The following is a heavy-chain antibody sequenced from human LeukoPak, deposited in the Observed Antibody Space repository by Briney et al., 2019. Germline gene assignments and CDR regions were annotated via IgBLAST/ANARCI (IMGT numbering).Heavy chain of an antibody. CDR1: GGTMSGFY. CDR2: VDVSGNT. J-gene: IGHJ4*02. CDR3: VRKSGRGLFDY. D-gene: IGHD5-12*01. V-gene: IGHV4-4*07. Sequence: SESLTLTCTVSGGTMSGFYWNWIRQSAVKGLEWIGRVDVSGNTNYNPSLESRVIVSVDKSKNQFSLRLSSVTAADTAVYYCVRKSGRGLFDYWGQGTLVTVSS.